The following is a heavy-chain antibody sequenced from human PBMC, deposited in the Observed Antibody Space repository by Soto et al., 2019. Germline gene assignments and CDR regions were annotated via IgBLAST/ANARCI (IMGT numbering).Heavy chain of an antibody. CDR2: IMPIFRAP. CDR3: ASWLKGPDIGNYYYGMDV. D-gene: IGHD2-15*01. CDR1: GGAFSDYA. Sequence: QVQLVQSGAEVKKPGSSVKVSCKASGGAFSDYAFSWVRQAPGQGLEWLGGIMPIFRAPDYAQKFQGRVPITADEFTRTAYREMNSLRSEDTAVYYCASWLKGPDIGNYYYGMDVWGQGTTVTVS. V-gene: IGHV1-69*12. J-gene: IGHJ6*02.